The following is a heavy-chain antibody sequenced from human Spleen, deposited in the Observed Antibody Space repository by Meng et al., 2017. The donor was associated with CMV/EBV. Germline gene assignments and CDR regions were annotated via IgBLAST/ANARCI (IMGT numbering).Heavy chain of an antibody. CDR1: GFPFSGHA. CDR2: IGATAGGT. D-gene: IGHD2-21*01. J-gene: IGHJ4*02. Sequence: GESLKISCAASGFPFSGHAMHWVRQAPGKGLEWVSAIGATAGGTYYADSVKGRFTISRDNAKNTLYLQMNSLRAEDTAVYYCAKYSAVGERLYYFDYWGQGTLVTVSS. V-gene: IGHV3-23*01. CDR3: AKYSAVGERLYYFDY.